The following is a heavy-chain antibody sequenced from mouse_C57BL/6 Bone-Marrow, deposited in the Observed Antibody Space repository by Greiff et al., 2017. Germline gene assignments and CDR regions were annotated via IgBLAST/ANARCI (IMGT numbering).Heavy chain of an antibody. J-gene: IGHJ4*01. CDR3: ARCGYHYAMDY. CDR1: GYTFTSYW. CDR2: INPSNGGT. Sequence: VQLQQPGAELVMPGASVKLSCKASGYTFTSYWMHWVKQRPGQGLEWIGNINPSNGGTNYNEKFKSKATLTVDKSSSTAYMQLSSLTSEDSAVYYCARCGYHYAMDYWGQGTSVTVSS. V-gene: IGHV1-53*01. D-gene: IGHD2-2*01.